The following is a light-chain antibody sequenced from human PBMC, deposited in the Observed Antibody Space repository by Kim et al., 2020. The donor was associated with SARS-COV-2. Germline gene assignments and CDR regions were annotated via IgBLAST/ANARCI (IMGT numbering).Light chain of an antibody. CDR1: QSVSSN. CDR2: GAS. CDR3: QQYNNWLGT. Sequence: VAPGERATLSCRASQSVSSNLAWYQQKPGQAPRLLIYGASTRATGIPARFSGSGSGTEFTLTISSLQSEDFAVYYCQQYNNWLGTFGQGTKVDIK. V-gene: IGKV3-15*01. J-gene: IGKJ1*01.